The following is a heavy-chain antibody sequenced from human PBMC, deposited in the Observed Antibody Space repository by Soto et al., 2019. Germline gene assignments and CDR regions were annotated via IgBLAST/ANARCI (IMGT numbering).Heavy chain of an antibody. D-gene: IGHD4-4*01. CDR2: IDPSDSYT. J-gene: IGHJ4*02. CDR3: ARRHDYNYEDIDY. V-gene: IGHV5-10-1*01. Sequence: EVQLVQSGAEVKKPGESLRISCKGSGYSFTTYWVSWVRQMPGKGLEWMGRIDPSDSYTNYSPSFQGHVTMSADKSISTAYLQWSSLKASDTAIYYCARRHDYNYEDIDYWGQGTLVTVSS. CDR1: GYSFTTYW.